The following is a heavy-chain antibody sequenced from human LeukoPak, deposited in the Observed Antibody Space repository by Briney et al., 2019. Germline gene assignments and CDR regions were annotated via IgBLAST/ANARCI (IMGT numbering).Heavy chain of an antibody. Sequence: SETLSLTCTVSGGSISSYYWSWIRQPPGKGLEWIGYIYYSGSTNYNPSLKSRFTISVDTSKNQFSLKLSSVTAADTAVYYCARGQYSSGWLDYWGQGTLVTVSS. D-gene: IGHD6-19*01. V-gene: IGHV4-59*08. J-gene: IGHJ4*02. CDR1: GGSISSYY. CDR3: ARGQYSSGWLDY. CDR2: IYYSGST.